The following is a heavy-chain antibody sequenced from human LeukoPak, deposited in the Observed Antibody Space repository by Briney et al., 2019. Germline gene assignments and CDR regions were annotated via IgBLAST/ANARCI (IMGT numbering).Heavy chain of an antibody. CDR3: ARRQPLRYLDF. V-gene: IGHV3-11*01. J-gene: IGHJ4*02. CDR2: IGSSGSPI. CDR1: GFIFSDYY. D-gene: IGHD3-9*01. Sequence: KPGRSLRLSCAASGFIFSDYYMGWIRQAPGKGLEWISYIGSSGSPIYYADSVKGRFTISRNNAKNSVYLELNSLTADDTAVYYCARRQPLRYLDFWGQGTLVTVSS.